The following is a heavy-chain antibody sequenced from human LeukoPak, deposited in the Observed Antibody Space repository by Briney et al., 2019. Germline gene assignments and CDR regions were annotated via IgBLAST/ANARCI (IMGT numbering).Heavy chain of an antibody. CDR1: GGTFSSYA. D-gene: IGHD3-22*01. J-gene: IGHJ4*02. CDR3: ARDRWLYYDSSGYYPRAYYFDY. CDR2: IIPIFGTA. V-gene: IGHV1-69*05. Sequence: SVKVSCKASGGTFSSYAISWVRQAPGQGLEWMGGIIPIFGTANYAQKFQGRVAITTDESTSTAYMELSSLRSEDTAVYYCARDRWLYYDSSGYYPRAYYFDYWGQGTLVTVSS.